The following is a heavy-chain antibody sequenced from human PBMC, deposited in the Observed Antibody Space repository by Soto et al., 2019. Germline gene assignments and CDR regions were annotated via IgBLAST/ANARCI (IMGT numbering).Heavy chain of an antibody. Sequence: QVHLVQSGAEVKTPGASVKVSCQASGYTFFTYDISWVRQAPGQGLEWMGWISTYSGDTKYAQKFQGRVTMTTDTSTTPAYLDLGSLRADDTAVYYCARHHGPTTSEYWFDPWGQGTLVTVSS. CDR3: ARHHGPTTSEYWFDP. V-gene: IGHV1-18*01. D-gene: IGHD5-12*01. CDR1: GYTFFTYD. J-gene: IGHJ5*02. CDR2: ISTYSGDT.